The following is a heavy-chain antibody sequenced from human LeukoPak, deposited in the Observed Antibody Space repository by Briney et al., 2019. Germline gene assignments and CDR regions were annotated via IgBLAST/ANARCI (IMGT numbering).Heavy chain of an antibody. D-gene: IGHD3-10*01. V-gene: IGHV4-59*08. CDR2: IYYSRST. Sequence: PSETLSLTCTVSGGSISSYYWSWIRQPPGKGLEWIGYIYYSRSTNYNPSLKSRVTISVDTSKNQFSLKLSSVTAADTAVYYCARHSALWFGESSFDYWGQGTLVTVSS. CDR1: GGSISSYY. J-gene: IGHJ4*02. CDR3: ARHSALWFGESSFDY.